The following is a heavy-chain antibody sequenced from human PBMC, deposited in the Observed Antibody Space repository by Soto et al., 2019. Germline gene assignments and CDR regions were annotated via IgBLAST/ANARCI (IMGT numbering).Heavy chain of an antibody. J-gene: IGHJ4*02. D-gene: IGHD2-2*01. V-gene: IGHV3-30*18. CDR2: LSYDGSYK. CDR1: GFTFSSYG. CDR3: AKGGDYSRTTCPTD. Sequence: QVQLVESGGGVVQPGRSLRLSCAASGFTFSSYGMHWVRQAPGKGLEWVAVLSYDGSYKYYADSVEGRFTISRDNSKNTLYLQMNSLRAEDTAVYFCAKGGDYSRTTCPTDWGQGTLVTVSS.